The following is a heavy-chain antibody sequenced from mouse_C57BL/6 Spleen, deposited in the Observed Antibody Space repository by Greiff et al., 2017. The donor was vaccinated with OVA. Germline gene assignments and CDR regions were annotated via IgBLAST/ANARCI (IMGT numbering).Heavy chain of an antibody. CDR1: GYTFTSYW. V-gene: IGHV1-64*01. CDR3: APLITTVVASPFAY. Sequence: QVQLQQPGAELVKPGASVKLSCKASGYTFTSYWMHWVKQRPGQGLEWIGMIHPNSGSTNYNEKFKSKATLTVDKSSSTAYMQLSSLKSEDSAVYYCAPLITTVVASPFAYWGQGTLVTVSA. J-gene: IGHJ3*01. CDR2: IHPNSGST. D-gene: IGHD1-1*01.